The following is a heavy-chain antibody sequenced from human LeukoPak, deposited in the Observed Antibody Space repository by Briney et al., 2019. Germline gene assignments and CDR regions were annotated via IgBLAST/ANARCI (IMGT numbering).Heavy chain of an antibody. Sequence: PSETLSLTCTVSGGSISRGGYYWSWIRQHPGKGLEWIGSIYYSRSTYYNPSLKSRVTISVDTSKNQFSLKLNSVTAADTAVYYCARGLPYDSSGYYFDGFDHWGQGTLVAVS. D-gene: IGHD3-22*01. J-gene: IGHJ4*02. CDR3: ARGLPYDSSGYYFDGFDH. CDR2: IYYSRST. V-gene: IGHV4-31*03. CDR1: GGSISRGGYY.